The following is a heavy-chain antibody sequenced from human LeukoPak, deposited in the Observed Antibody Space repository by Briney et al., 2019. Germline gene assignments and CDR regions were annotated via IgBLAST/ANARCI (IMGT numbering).Heavy chain of an antibody. CDR2: ISGSGGST. V-gene: IGHV3-23*01. Sequence: GGSLRLSCAASEFTFSNYAMSWVRQPPGKGLEWVSDISGSGGSTNYADSVKGRFTIPRDNSKNTLYLQMNSLRAEDTAVYYCAKVRYYYDSSDYSPRFDYWGQGTLVTVSS. J-gene: IGHJ4*02. CDR3: AKVRYYYDSSDYSPRFDY. D-gene: IGHD3-22*01. CDR1: EFTFSNYA.